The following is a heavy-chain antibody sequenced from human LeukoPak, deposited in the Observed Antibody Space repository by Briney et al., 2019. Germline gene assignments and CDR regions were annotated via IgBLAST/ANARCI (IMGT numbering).Heavy chain of an antibody. CDR1: GGTFSSYA. J-gene: IGHJ6*04. D-gene: IGHD2-2*01. CDR3: ASSFEYQLLYGMDV. CDR2: IIPIFGTA. V-gene: IGHV1-69*13. Sequence: SVKVSCKASGGTFSSYAISWVRQAPGQGLEWMGGIIPIFGTANYARKFQGRVTITADESTSTAYMELSSLRSEDTAVYYCASSFEYQLLYGMDVWGKGTTVTVSS.